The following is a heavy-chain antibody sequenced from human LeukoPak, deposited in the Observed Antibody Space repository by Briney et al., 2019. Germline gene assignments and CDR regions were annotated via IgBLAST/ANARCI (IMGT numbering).Heavy chain of an antibody. V-gene: IGHV1-2*02. CDR2: INPNNGDT. CDR1: GYIFTTYF. CDR3: ARAPKNDAYDI. J-gene: IGHJ3*02. Sequence: GASVKVSCKASGYIFTTYFIHWVRQAPGQGLEWMGWINPNNGDTNYVQKFQGRVTMTRDTSISTASMDLSRLRSDDTAVYYCARAPKNDAYDIWGRGTMVTVSS.